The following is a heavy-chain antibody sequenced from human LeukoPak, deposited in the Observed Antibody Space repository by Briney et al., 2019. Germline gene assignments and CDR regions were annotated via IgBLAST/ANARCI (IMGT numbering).Heavy chain of an antibody. CDR2: INPNSGGT. V-gene: IGHV1-2*02. J-gene: IGHJ4*02. CDR3: AREAGLLWFGEPIVGDYFDY. D-gene: IGHD3-10*01. CDR1: GYTFTGYY. Sequence: VASVKVSCKASGYTFTGYYMHWVRQAPGQGLEWMGWINPNSGGTNYAQKFQGRVTMTRDTSISTAYMELSRLRSDDTAVYYCAREAGLLWFGEPIVGDYFDYWGQGTLVTVSS.